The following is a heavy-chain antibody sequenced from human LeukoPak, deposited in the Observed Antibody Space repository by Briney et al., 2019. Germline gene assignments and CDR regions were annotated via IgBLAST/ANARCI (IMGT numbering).Heavy chain of an antibody. CDR3: ARGQSSPYYYYGMDV. V-gene: IGHV4-59*12. Sequence: SETLSLTCTVSGGSINSYYWSWIRQPPGKGPEWIGYIHYSGSTKYDPSLKSRVTISVDTSKNQFSLKLSSVTAADTAVYYCARGQSSPYYYYGMDVWGQGTTVTASS. CDR1: GGSINSYY. J-gene: IGHJ6*02. D-gene: IGHD6-6*01. CDR2: IHYSGST.